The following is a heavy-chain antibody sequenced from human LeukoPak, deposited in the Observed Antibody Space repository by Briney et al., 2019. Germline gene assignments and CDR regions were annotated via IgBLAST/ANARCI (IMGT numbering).Heavy chain of an antibody. Sequence: PGGSLRLSCVASGFTFDDYAMHWVRQAPGKGLEWVSGISWNSGTKGYADSVKGRFTISRDNAKNSLYLQMNSLRAEDTAFYYCAKTSGRYDYVWGSLGYWGQGTLVSVSS. V-gene: IGHV3-9*01. CDR3: AKTSGRYDYVWGSLGY. CDR2: ISWNSGTK. D-gene: IGHD3-16*01. J-gene: IGHJ4*02. CDR1: GFTFDDYA.